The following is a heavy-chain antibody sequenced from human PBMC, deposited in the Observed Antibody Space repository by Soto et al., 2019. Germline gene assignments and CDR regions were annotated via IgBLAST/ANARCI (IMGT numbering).Heavy chain of an antibody. J-gene: IGHJ3*02. D-gene: IGHD6-13*01. CDR1: GYSFTSYW. V-gene: IGHV5-51*01. CDR3: AGRIAAAGLSVDAFDI. Sequence: LGESLKISCKGSGYSFTSYWIGWVRQMPGKGLEWMGIIYPGDSDTRYSPSFQGQVTISADKSISTAYLQWSSLKASDTAMYYCAGRIAAAGLSVDAFDIWGQGTMVTVSS. CDR2: IYPGDSDT.